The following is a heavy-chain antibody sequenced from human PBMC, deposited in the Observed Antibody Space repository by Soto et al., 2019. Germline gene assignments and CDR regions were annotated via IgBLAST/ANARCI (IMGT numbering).Heavy chain of an antibody. CDR1: GFTFSSYW. CDR2: IKQDGSEK. J-gene: IGHJ5*02. D-gene: IGHD3-9*01. CDR3: AREGRVLRYFDWLKSQGNNWFDP. Sequence: GSLRLSCAASGFTFSSYWMSWVRQAPGKGLEWVANIKQDGSEKYYVDSVKGRFTISRDNAKNSLYLQMNSLRAEDTAVYYCAREGRVLRYFDWLKSQGNNWFDPWGQGTLVTVSS. V-gene: IGHV3-7*01.